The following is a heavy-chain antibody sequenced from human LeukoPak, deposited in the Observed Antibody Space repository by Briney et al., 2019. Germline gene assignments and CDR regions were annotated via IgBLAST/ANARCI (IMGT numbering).Heavy chain of an antibody. V-gene: IGHV3-7*01. Sequence: GGSLRLSCAASGFSFSIHWMSWVRQAPGQGLEWVANINQDGSAEYYVDSVQGQFTISRDNAKNSLFLQMNSLRAEDTAVYYCARSPGVGTVDYWGQGTVVTVSS. J-gene: IGHJ4*02. D-gene: IGHD3-3*01. CDR1: GFSFSIHW. CDR3: ARSPGVGTVDY. CDR2: INQDGSAE.